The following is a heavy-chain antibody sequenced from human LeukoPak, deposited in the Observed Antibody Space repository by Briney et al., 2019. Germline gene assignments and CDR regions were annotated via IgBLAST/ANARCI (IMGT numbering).Heavy chain of an antibody. CDR1: GFTFSSYW. Sequence: GGSLRLSCAVSGFTFSSYWMHWVRQVPGKGLVWVSRINTDGSSTSYADSVKGRFTISRDNSKNTLYLQMNSLRAEDTAVYYCAKRAYSARMVRADYWGQGTLVTVSS. J-gene: IGHJ4*02. D-gene: IGHD3-10*01. CDR2: INTDGSST. V-gene: IGHV3-74*01. CDR3: AKRAYSARMVRADY.